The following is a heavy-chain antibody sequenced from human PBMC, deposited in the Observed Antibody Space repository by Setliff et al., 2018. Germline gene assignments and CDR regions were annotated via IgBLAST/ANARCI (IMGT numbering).Heavy chain of an antibody. D-gene: IGHD2-2*01. CDR1: GYSFRNFG. CDR3: SRLVRYCTRTSCQRLSGDDY. CDR2: ISPYSGNT. Sequence: GASVKVSCKASGYSFRNFGITWVRQAPGQGLEWMGWISPYSGNTYYAPKFQGRITMTTDTSTTTAYMELKSLRSDDTAIYYCSRLVRYCTRTSCQRLSGDDYWGQGALVTVSS. V-gene: IGHV1-18*01. J-gene: IGHJ4*02.